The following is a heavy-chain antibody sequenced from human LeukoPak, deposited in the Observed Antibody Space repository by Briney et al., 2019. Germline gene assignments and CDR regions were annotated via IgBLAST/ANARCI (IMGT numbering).Heavy chain of an antibody. CDR3: AHGSMYQLDY. D-gene: IGHD2-2*01. V-gene: IGHV3-23*01. CDR2: IIGGAGGT. CDR1: GFSFSSHG. J-gene: IGHJ4*02. Sequence: GGSLRLSCAASGFSFSSHGMSWVRQAPGKGLEWVSGIIGGAGGTYYADSVKGRFTISRDNAKNTLYLQMNSLRAEGTAVYYCAHGSMYQLDYWGQGTLVTVSS.